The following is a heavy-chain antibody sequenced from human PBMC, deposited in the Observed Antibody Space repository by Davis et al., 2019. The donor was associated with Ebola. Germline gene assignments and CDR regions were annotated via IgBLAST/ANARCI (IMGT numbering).Heavy chain of an antibody. V-gene: IGHV3-23*01. CDR1: GFTFSSYA. J-gene: IGHJ4*02. CDR3: AKGSDYDQFDQ. Sequence: GESLKISCAASGFTFSSYAMSCVRQAPGKGLEWVSAISGSGGSTYYADSVKGRFTISRDNSKNTLYLQMNSLRAEDTAVYYCAKGSDYDQFDQWGQGTLVTVSS. D-gene: IGHD3-3*01. CDR2: ISGSGGST.